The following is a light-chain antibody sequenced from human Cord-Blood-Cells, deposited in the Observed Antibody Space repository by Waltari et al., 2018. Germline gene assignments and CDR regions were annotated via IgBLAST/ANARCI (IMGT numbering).Light chain of an antibody. Sequence: QPALTHPASVSGSPGQSITISCTGTSSDVGSFNLGSWYQQHPGKAHKLMIYEGSKRPSGVSNRFSGSKSGNTASLTISGLQAEDEADYYCCSYAGSSTYVVFGGGTKLTVL. CDR1: SSDVGSFNL. J-gene: IGLJ2*01. CDR2: EGS. V-gene: IGLV2-23*01. CDR3: CSYAGSSTYVV.